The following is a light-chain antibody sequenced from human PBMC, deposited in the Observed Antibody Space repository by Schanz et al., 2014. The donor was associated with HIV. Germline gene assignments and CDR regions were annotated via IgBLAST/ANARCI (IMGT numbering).Light chain of an antibody. CDR2: ATS. CDR3: QYFGNSGGT. CDR1: QRLSSSY. Sequence: EIVLTQSPGSLSLSPGGRATLSCGASQRLSSSYLAWYQQKRDQPPRLVIYATSTRAAGIPDRFSGTGSGTDFTLSISSLEPEDFAVYYCQYFGNSGGTFGGGTKVPIK. J-gene: IGKJ4*01. V-gene: IGKV3-20*01.